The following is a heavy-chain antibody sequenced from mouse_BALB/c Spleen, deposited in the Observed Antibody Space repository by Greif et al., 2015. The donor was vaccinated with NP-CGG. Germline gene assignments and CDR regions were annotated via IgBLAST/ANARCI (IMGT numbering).Heavy chain of an antibody. CDR3: ARGYGYDGAWFAY. Sequence: QVQLKQSGAELAKPGASVKMSCKASGYTFTSYWMHWVKQRPGQGLEWIGYINPSTGYTEYNQKFKDKATLTADKSSSTAYMQLSSLTSEDSAVYYCARGYGYDGAWFAYWGQGTLVTVSA. CDR1: GYTFTSYW. D-gene: IGHD2-2*01. V-gene: IGHV1-7*01. J-gene: IGHJ3*01. CDR2: INPSTGYT.